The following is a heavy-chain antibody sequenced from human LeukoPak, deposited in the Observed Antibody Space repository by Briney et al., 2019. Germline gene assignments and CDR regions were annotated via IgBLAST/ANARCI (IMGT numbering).Heavy chain of an antibody. D-gene: IGHD6-13*01. CDR3: ARPSSAQQLVDFDY. V-gene: IGHV1-18*01. J-gene: IGHJ4*02. CDR1: GYTFTSYG. CDR2: ISANNGNT. Sequence: ASVKVSGTASGYTFTSYGTSWVRQAPGQGLEWMGWISANNGNTNYAQKLQGRVTMTTDISTSTAYMELRSLRSDDTAVYYCARPSSAQQLVDFDYWGQGTLVTVSS.